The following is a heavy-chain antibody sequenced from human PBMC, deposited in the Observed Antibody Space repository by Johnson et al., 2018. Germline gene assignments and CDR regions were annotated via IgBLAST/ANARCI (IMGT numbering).Heavy chain of an antibody. D-gene: IGHD2-2*01. CDR1: GFTFSSYS. CDR3: AKDPVDCSSTSCYAGTLRSPYFQH. V-gene: IGHV3-23*04. Sequence: VQLVESGGGLVQPGGSLRLSCAASGFTFSSYSMNWVRQAPGKGLEWVSAISGSGGSTYYADSVKGRFTISRDNSKNTLYLQMNSLRAEDTAVYYFAKDPVDCSSTSCYAGTLRSPYFQHWGQGTLVTVSS. CDR2: ISGSGGST. J-gene: IGHJ1*01.